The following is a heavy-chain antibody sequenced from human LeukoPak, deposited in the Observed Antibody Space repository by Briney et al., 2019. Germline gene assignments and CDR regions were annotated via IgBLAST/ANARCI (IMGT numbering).Heavy chain of an antibody. J-gene: IGHJ4*02. CDR3: ARGHTPSRDGYKYFDY. D-gene: IGHD5-24*01. CDR2: MNLNSGNT. Sequence: GASVKVSCKASGYTFTSYDINWVRQATGQGLEWMGWMNLNSGNTGYAQKFQGRVTVTRNTSISTAYMELSSLRSEDTAVYYCARGHTPSRDGYKYFDYWGQGTLVTVSS. V-gene: IGHV1-8*01. CDR1: GYTFTSYD.